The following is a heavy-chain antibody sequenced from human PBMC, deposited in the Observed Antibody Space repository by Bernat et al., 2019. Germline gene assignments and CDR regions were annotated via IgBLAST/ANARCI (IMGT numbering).Heavy chain of an antibody. CDR1: GGSISSGGYS. Sequence: QLQLQESGSGLVKPSQTLSLTCAVSGGSISSGGYSWSWIRQPPGKGLEWIGYIYHSGSTYYNPSLKSRVTISVDRSKNQFSLKLSSVTAADTAVYYCARSDHYGGNSHFDYWGQGTLVTVSS. D-gene: IGHD4-23*01. J-gene: IGHJ4*02. CDR3: ARSDHYGGNSHFDY. V-gene: IGHV4-30-2*01. CDR2: IYHSGST.